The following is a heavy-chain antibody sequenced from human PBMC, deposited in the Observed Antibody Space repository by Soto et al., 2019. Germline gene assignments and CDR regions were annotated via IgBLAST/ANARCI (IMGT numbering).Heavy chain of an antibody. V-gene: IGHV3-74*01. Sequence: GGSLRLSCAASGFTFSSYWMHWVRQTPEKGLVWVSHIDSDGSSTTYADSVKGRFTISRDNAKNTLYLQMNSLRAEDTAVYYCARVPYCSSSGCYSWFDPWGQGTLVTVSS. CDR1: GFTFSSYW. CDR3: ARVPYCSSSGCYSWFDP. CDR2: IDSDGSST. J-gene: IGHJ5*02. D-gene: IGHD2-2*01.